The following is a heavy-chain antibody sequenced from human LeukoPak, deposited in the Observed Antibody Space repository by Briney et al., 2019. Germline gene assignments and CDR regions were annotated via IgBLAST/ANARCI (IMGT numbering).Heavy chain of an antibody. CDR1: GFTFSTYG. V-gene: IGHV3-33*05. Sequence: PGRSLRLSCAASGFTFSTYGMQWVRQAPGKGLEGVAVISYDGGNKYYADSVKGRFPISRDNSTNPLYLQMNSLRAVDTAVYYCANFDYWGQGTLVTVSS. J-gene: IGHJ4*02. CDR2: ISYDGGNK. CDR3: ANFDY.